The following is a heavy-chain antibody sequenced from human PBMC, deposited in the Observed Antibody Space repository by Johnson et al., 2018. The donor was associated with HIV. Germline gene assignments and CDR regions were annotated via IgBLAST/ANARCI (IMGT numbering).Heavy chain of an antibody. J-gene: IGHJ3*02. Sequence: VQLVESGGGVVQPGRSLRLSCAASAFTFRSYSMHWVRQAPGKGLEWVAVISYDGSNKYYADSVKGRFTISRDNSKNTLYLQMNSLRAEDTAVYYCAKDSTYYDSGGAFDIWGQGTMVTVSS. V-gene: IGHV3-30-3*01. D-gene: IGHD3-3*01. CDR3: AKDSTYYDSGGAFDI. CDR1: AFTFRSYS. CDR2: ISYDGSNK.